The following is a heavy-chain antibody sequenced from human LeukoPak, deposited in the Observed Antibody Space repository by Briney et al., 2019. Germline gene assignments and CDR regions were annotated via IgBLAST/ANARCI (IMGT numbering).Heavy chain of an antibody. D-gene: IGHD6-19*01. CDR2: INNNGSYT. CDR1: GFTFSSYW. CDR3: ARESSGHDY. V-gene: IGHV3-74*01. J-gene: IGHJ4*02. Sequence: GGSLRLSRVASGFTFSSYWMHWVRQAPGKGLVWVSRINNNGSYTNYADSVKGRFTISRDNAKNTLYLQMNSLRGEDTAVYYCARESSGHDYWGPGTLVTVSS.